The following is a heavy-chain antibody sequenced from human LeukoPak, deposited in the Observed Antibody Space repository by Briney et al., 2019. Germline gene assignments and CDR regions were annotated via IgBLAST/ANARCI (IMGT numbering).Heavy chain of an antibody. V-gene: IGHV3-11*01. CDR3: AREWTTNYAFDI. D-gene: IGHD4-17*01. Sequence: KPGGSLRLSCAASGFTFSDYYMSWIRQAPGKGLEWVSYISSSGSTIYYADSVKGRFTISRDNAENSLYLQMNSLRAEDTAVYYCAREWTTNYAFDIWGQGTMVTVSS. J-gene: IGHJ3*02. CDR1: GFTFSDYY. CDR2: ISSSGSTI.